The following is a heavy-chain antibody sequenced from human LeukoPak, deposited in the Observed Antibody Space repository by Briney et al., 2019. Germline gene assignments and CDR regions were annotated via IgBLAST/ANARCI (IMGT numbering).Heavy chain of an antibody. D-gene: IGHD1-26*01. CDR1: GYTFTGYY. V-gene: IGHV1-69*13. Sequence: SVRVSCKASGYTFTGYYMHWVRQAPGQGLEWMGGIIPIFGTANYAQKFQGRVTITADESTSTAYMELSSLRSEDTAVYYCAREWADAFDIWGQGTMVTVSS. CDR2: IIPIFGTA. J-gene: IGHJ3*02. CDR3: AREWADAFDI.